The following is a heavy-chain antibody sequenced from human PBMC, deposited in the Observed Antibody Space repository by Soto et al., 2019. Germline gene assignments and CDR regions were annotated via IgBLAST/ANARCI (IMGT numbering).Heavy chain of an antibody. Sequence: PSETLSLTCNVSGDSMTDYYWNWISQPPGKGLEWIAYVFSTGSANYNPSLKSRVTLSVDTSKNQFYLKLKSVTAADTAVYFCARHPLSSTRPNPYFDHWGQGNPVTVAS. J-gene: IGHJ4*02. V-gene: IGHV4-59*08. CDR2: VFSTGSA. CDR1: GDSMTDYY. CDR3: ARHPLSSTRPNPYFDH. D-gene: IGHD2-2*01.